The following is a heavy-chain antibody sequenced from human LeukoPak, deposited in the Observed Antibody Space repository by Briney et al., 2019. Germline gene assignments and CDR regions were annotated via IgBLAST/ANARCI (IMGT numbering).Heavy chain of an antibody. CDR3: ARAHTSSFSGSGFDI. V-gene: IGHV3-21*01. D-gene: IGHD6-13*01. J-gene: IGHJ3*02. Sequence: RSGGSLRLSCAASGFTFSSYTMNWVRQAPGKGLEWVSSISSSSSYIYYADLLKGRVTISRDNAKNSLYLQMNSLRAEDTAVYYCARAHTSSFSGSGFDIWGQGTMVTVSS. CDR2: ISSSSSYI. CDR1: GFTFSSYT.